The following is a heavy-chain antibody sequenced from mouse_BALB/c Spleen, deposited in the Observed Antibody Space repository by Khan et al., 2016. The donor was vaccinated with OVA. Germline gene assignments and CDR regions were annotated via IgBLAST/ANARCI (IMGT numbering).Heavy chain of an antibody. D-gene: IGHD2-13*01. CDR1: SFSLSSYG. Sequence: QVQLKESGPGLVQPSQSLSITCTVSSFSLSSYGVHWVRQSPGKGLEWLGVIWSGGSTDYNAAFISRLSISNDNSKSQVFFKMNSLQANDTAIYYCARNGDYVHWYFDVWGAGTTVTVSS. J-gene: IGHJ1*01. V-gene: IGHV2-2*02. CDR3: ARNGDYVHWYFDV. CDR2: IWSGGST.